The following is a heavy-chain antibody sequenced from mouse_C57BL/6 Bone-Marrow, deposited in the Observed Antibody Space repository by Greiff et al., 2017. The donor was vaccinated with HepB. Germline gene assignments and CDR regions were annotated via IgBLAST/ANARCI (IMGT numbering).Heavy chain of an antibody. CDR2: IYPGSGNT. CDR3: ARGGYYGSSGGGYFDV. CDR1: GYTFTDYY. J-gene: IGHJ1*03. Sequence: VQLKESGAELVRPGASVKLSCKASGYTFTDYYINWVKQRPGQGLEWIARIYPGSGNTYYNEKFKGKATLTAEKSSSTAYMQLSSLTSEDSAVYFCARGGYYGSSGGGYFDVWGTGTTVTVSS. D-gene: IGHD1-1*01. V-gene: IGHV1-76*01.